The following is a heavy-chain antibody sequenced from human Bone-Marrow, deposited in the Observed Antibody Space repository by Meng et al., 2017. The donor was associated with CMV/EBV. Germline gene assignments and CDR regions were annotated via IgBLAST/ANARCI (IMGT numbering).Heavy chain of an antibody. D-gene: IGHD3-22*01. J-gene: IGHJ4*02. CDR1: GFTFDDYA. CDR2: ISWNSGSI. CDR3: AKDSGYYYDSSGYMS. V-gene: IGHV3-9*01. Sequence: LALTCAASGFTFDDYAMHWVRQAPGKGLEWVSGISWNSGSIGYADAVKGRFTISRDNAKNSLYLQMNSLRAEDTALYYCAKDSGYYYDSSGYMSWGQGTLVTVSS.